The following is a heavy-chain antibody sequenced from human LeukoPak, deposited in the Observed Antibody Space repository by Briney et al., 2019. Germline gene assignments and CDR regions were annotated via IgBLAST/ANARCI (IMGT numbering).Heavy chain of an antibody. J-gene: IGHJ4*02. D-gene: IGHD4-23*01. CDR3: ARGRPHGNDY. V-gene: IGHV3-7*01. CDR1: GFTFSSYW. CDR2: INHNGNVN. Sequence: GGSLRLSCAASGFTFSSYWMNWARQAPGKGLEWVASINHNGNVNYYVDSVKGRFTISRDNAKNTLYLQMNSLRVEDTAVYYCARGRPHGNDYWGQGTLVTVSP.